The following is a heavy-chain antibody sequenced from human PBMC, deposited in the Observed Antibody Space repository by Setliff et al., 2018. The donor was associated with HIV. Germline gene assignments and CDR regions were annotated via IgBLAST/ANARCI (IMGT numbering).Heavy chain of an antibody. D-gene: IGHD3-22*01. CDR2: IYSSGST. CDR3: ASEIVDYGSSGYSHY. V-gene: IGHV4-61*02. J-gene: IGHJ4*02. CDR1: GGSISSGGYY. Sequence: PSETLSLTCTVSGGSISSGGYYWSWIRQPAGKGLEWIGRIYSSGSTKYNPSLKSRVTISVDTSKNHLSLQLSSVTAADTAVYYCASEIVDYGSSGYSHYWGQGTLVTVSS.